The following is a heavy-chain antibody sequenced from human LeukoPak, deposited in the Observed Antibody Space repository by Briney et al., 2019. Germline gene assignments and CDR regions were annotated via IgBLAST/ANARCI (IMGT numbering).Heavy chain of an antibody. CDR1: GFTFSSYS. CDR3: ARGIYGDPSDY. CDR2: ISSSSSYI. Sequence: GGSLRLSCAASGFTFSSYSMNWVRQAPGKGLEWVSSISSSSSYIYYADSVKSRFTISRDNAKNSLYLQMNSLRAEDTAVYYCARGIYGDPSDYWGQGTLVTVSS. V-gene: IGHV3-21*01. D-gene: IGHD4-17*01. J-gene: IGHJ4*02.